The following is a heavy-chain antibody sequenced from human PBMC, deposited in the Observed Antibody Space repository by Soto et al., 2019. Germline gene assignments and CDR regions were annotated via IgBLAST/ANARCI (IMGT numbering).Heavy chain of an antibody. Sequence: SETLSLTCTVYGGSISSYYWSWIRQPPGKGLEWIGYIYYSGSTNYNPSLKSRVTISVDTSKNQFSLKLSSVTAADTAVYYCARYYGGYSDYWGQGTLVTVS. J-gene: IGHJ4*02. D-gene: IGHD3-10*01. V-gene: IGHV4-59*08. CDR3: ARYYGGYSDY. CDR2: IYYSGST. CDR1: GGSISSYY.